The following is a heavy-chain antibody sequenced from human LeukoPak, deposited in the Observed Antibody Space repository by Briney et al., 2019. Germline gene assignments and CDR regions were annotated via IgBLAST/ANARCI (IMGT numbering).Heavy chain of an antibody. Sequence: ASVKVSCKASGYTFTSYGISWVRQAPGQGLEWMGWISAYNGNTNYAQKLQGRVTMTTDTSTSTACMELRSLRSDDTAVYYCARDETRDLVATLDYWGQGTLVTVSS. CDR2: ISAYNGNT. CDR3: ARDETRDLVATLDY. V-gene: IGHV1-18*01. D-gene: IGHD5-12*01. CDR1: GYTFTSYG. J-gene: IGHJ4*02.